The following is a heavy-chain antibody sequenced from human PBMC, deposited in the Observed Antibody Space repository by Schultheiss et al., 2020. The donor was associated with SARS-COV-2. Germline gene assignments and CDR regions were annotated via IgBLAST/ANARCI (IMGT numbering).Heavy chain of an antibody. CDR3: ARLYRYGMDV. Sequence: GGSLRLSCAASGFTVTNQGMSWVRQAPGKGLEWVSDITGSGDIHYADSVKGRFTISRDNSKNTLYLQMNSLRAEDTAVYYCARLYRYGMDVWGQGTTVTVSS. D-gene: IGHD3-16*02. CDR1: GFTVTNQG. CDR2: ITGSGDI. V-gene: IGHV3-23*01. J-gene: IGHJ6*02.